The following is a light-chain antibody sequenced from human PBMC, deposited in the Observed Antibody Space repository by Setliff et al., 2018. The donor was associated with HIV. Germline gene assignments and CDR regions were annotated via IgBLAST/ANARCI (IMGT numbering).Light chain of an antibody. CDR1: SSDVGRYNL. CDR3: SSYAGGPYV. CDR2: DVN. Sequence: QSVLAQPASVSGSPGQSITISCTGTSSDVGRYNLVSWYQQHPGKAPKLMIYDVNQRPSGVPDRFSGSKSGNTASLTVSGLQPEDEADYYCSSYAGGPYVFGTGTKVTVL. V-gene: IGLV2-14*02. J-gene: IGLJ1*01.